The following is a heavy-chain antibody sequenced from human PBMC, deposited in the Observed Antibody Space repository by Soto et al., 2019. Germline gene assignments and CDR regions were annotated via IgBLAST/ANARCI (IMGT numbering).Heavy chain of an antibody. CDR2: ISWNSGSI. CDR1: GFTFDDYA. V-gene: IGHV3-9*01. D-gene: IGHD4-17*01. J-gene: IGHJ4*02. Sequence: GGSLRLSCAASGFTFDDYAMHWVRQAPGKGLEWVSGISWNSGSIGYADSVKGRFTISRDNAKNSLYLQMNSLRAEDTALYYCAKGTGDYEFRFDYWGQGTLVTVSS. CDR3: AKGTGDYEFRFDY.